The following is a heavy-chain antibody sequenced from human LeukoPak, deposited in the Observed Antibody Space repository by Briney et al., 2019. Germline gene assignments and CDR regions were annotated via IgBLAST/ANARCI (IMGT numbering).Heavy chain of an antibody. J-gene: IGHJ4*02. Sequence: ASVKVSCKASGYTFTGYYMHWVRQAPVQGLEWRAWINPNSGGTDYAQKFQGRVTMPRDTSISTAYMELSRLRSDDTAVYYCARDPLGVVVPAAIRGPDYWGQGTLVTVSS. CDR1: GYTFTGYY. CDR3: ARDPLGVVVPAAIRGPDY. V-gene: IGHV1-2*02. CDR2: INPNSGGT. D-gene: IGHD2-2*02.